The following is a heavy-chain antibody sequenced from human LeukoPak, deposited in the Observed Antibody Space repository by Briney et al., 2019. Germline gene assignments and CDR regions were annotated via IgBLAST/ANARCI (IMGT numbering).Heavy chain of an antibody. CDR1: GYTFTGYY. D-gene: IGHD3-22*01. Sequence: GASVKVSCKASGYTFTGYYMHWVRQAPGQGLEWMGWINPNSGGTNYAQKFQGRVTMTRDTSISTAYMELSRLRSDDTAVYYCARDSRGYYDSSGYYGYWGQGTLVTVSS. CDR3: ARDSRGYYDSSGYYGY. J-gene: IGHJ4*02. CDR2: INPNSGGT. V-gene: IGHV1-2*02.